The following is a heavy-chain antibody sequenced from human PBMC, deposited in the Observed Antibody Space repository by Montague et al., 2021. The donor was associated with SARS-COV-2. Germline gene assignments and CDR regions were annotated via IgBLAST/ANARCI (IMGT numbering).Heavy chain of an antibody. CDR1: GGSSSRYY. J-gene: IGHJ6*03. V-gene: IGHV4-34*01. Sequence: SETLSLTCAVSGGSSSRYYWSWIRQPPGKGLEWIGEISQSGNTKYNPSLQSRVSISLDTSRNQFSLNVSSVTAADTAIYYCARLGDGIVPSPILGLGPYYSFYYIDVWGKGTTVTVSS. CDR2: ISQSGNT. D-gene: IGHD2-2*02. CDR3: ARLGDGIVPSPILGLGPYYSFYYIDV.